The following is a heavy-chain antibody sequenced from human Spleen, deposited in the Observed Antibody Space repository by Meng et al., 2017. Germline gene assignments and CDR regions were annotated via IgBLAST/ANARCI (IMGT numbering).Heavy chain of an antibody. CDR2: IVPDGGIT. D-gene: IGHD6-6*01. CDR1: DDSISSYY. CDR3: ASAPEGLSSVHY. Sequence: ETLSLTCTVSDDSISSYYWNWIRQPPGKGLEWISRIVPDGGITTYADSVKGRFTVSRVNAKNTLYLQMNSLRADDTAVYYCASAPEGLSSVHYWGQGALVTVSS. V-gene: IGHV3-74*01. J-gene: IGHJ4*02.